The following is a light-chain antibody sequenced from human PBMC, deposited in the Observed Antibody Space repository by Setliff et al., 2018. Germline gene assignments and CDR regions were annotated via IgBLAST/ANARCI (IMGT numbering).Light chain of an antibody. CDR2: DVS. CDR3: SSFTNTITYV. V-gene: IGLV2-14*01. J-gene: IGLJ1*01. Sequence: QSALTQPASATGSPGQSITTSCTGTSSDVGGYNSVAWYQQHPGKAPKVLIYDVSKRPSGASNRFSGSKSGNTASLTISGLQAEDEADYYCSSFTNTITYVFGTGTKVTVL. CDR1: SSDVGGYNS.